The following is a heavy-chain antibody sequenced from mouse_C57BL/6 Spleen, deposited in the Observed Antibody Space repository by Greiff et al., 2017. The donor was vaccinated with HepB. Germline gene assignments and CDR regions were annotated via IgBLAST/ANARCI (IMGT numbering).Heavy chain of an antibody. CDR3: ARWGDYDGGSFAY. Sequence: EVKVVESGPELVKPGDSVKISCKASGYSFTGYFMNWVMQSHGKSLEWIGRINPYNGDTFYNQKFKGKATLTVDKSSSTAHMEIRSLTSEDSAGYYCARWGDYDGGSFAYWGQGTLVTVSA. D-gene: IGHD1-1*01. CDR1: GYSFTGYF. CDR2: INPYNGDT. V-gene: IGHV1-20*01. J-gene: IGHJ3*01.